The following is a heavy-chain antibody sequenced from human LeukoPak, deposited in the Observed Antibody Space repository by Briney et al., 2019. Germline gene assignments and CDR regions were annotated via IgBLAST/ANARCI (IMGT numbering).Heavy chain of an antibody. CDR1: GFTFSGFW. D-gene: IGHD6-6*01. CDR2: INSDGSEG. CDR3: VRSSYSSSSSV. J-gene: IGHJ3*01. Sequence: PGGSLRLSCAVSGFTFSGFWMSWSRQAPGKGLEWVASINSDGSEGYYADVVKGRFTISRDNAKNSLYLQINSLRAEDTAVYYCVRSSYSSSSSVGGQGTMVTVSS. V-gene: IGHV3-7*03.